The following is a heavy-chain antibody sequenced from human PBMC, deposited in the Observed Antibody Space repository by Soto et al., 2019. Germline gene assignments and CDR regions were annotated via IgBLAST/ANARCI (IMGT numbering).Heavy chain of an antibody. Sequence: QITLKESGPTLVKSTQTLTLTCTFSGFSLSSRGVGVGWIRQPPGKALEWLALIYWDDDKRYSPSLKSRLTITKDTSKNQVVLTMTNMDPVDTATYYCAPSVWLGDLPPFYYWGQGTLVTVSS. CDR3: APSVWLGDLPPFYY. CDR1: GFSLSSRGVG. D-gene: IGHD3-10*01. J-gene: IGHJ4*02. CDR2: IYWDDDK. V-gene: IGHV2-5*02.